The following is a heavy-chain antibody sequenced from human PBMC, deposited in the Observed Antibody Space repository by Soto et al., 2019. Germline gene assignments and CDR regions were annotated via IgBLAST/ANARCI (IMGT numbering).Heavy chain of an antibody. V-gene: IGHV4-61*08. CDR3: ARESLDSSGWPYYFDY. J-gene: IGHJ4*02. CDR2: IYYSGST. CDR1: GGSISSGGYY. D-gene: IGHD6-19*01. Sequence: PSETLSLTCTVSGGSISSGGYYWSWIRQPPGKGLEWIGYIYYSGSTNYNPSLKSRVTISVDTSKNQFSLKLSSVTAADTAVYYCARESLDSSGWPYYFDYWGQGTLVTVSS.